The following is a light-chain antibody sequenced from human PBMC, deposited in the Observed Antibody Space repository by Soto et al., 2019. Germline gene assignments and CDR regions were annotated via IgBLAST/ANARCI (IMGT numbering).Light chain of an antibody. Sequence: QSALTQPASVSGSPGQSIAISCTGTSSDVGTYDYVSWYQQYPDKAPKLIIYEVTQRPSGVSNRFSGSKSGNTASLTISGLQPEDEADYYCSSHTSVNTRVFGTGTKLTVL. J-gene: IGLJ1*01. CDR3: SSHTSVNTRV. V-gene: IGLV2-14*01. CDR2: EVT. CDR1: SSDVGTYDY.